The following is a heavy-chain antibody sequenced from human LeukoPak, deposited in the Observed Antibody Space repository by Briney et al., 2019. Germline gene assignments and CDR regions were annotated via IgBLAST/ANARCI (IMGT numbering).Heavy chain of an antibody. Sequence: GGSLRLSCAASGFTFSSYSMKWVRQAPGKGLEWVSSISSSSSYIYYADSVKGRFTISRDNAKNSLYLQMNSLRAEDTAVYYCSGYSYGYGIDYWGQGTLVTVSS. D-gene: IGHD5-18*01. V-gene: IGHV3-21*01. CDR1: GFTFSSYS. CDR3: SGYSYGYGIDY. CDR2: ISSSSSYI. J-gene: IGHJ4*02.